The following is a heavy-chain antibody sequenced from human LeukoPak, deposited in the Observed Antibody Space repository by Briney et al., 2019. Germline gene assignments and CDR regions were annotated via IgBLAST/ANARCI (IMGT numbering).Heavy chain of an antibody. D-gene: IGHD6-19*01. J-gene: IGHJ6*02. CDR3: ARVGSSGWYGYYYYGMDV. CDR1: GGSIRSSSYY. CDR2: INHSGST. V-gene: IGHV4-39*07. Sequence: SETLSLTCTVSGGSIRSSSYYWSWIRQPPGKGLEWIGEINHSGSTNYNPSLKSRVTISVDTSKNQFSLKLSSVTAADTAVYYCARVGSSGWYGYYYYGMDVWGQGTTVTVSS.